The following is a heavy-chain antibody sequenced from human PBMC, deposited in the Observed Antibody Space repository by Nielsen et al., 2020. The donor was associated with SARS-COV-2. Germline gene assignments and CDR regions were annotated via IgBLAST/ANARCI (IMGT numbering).Heavy chain of an antibody. V-gene: IGHV4-30-4*01. J-gene: IGHJ6*02. CDR2: IHASDSDNT. CDR1: GGSMDSVQYY. CDR3: AREEYGFGLDV. Sequence: SETLSLTCTVSGGSMDSVQYYWTWIRQPPGMGLEWIGYIHASDSDNTFYNPSLRSRVTMSLDTSKNQFSLILTSVTAADTAVYYCAREEYGFGLDVWGQGTTVRVSS. D-gene: IGHD2-2*01.